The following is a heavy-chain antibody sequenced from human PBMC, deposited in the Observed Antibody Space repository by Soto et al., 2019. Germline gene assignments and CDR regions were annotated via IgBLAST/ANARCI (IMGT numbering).Heavy chain of an antibody. Sequence: QVQLQESGPGLVKPSQTLSLTCTVSGGSISSGGYYWSWIRQHPGKGLEWIGYIYYSGSTYYNPSLKSRATISVDTSKNQFSLKLSSVTAADTAVYYCARVKVVVTAILDWYFDLWGRGTLVTVSS. D-gene: IGHD2-21*02. CDR1: GGSISSGGYY. V-gene: IGHV4-31*03. CDR2: IYYSGST. CDR3: ARVKVVVTAILDWYFDL. J-gene: IGHJ2*01.